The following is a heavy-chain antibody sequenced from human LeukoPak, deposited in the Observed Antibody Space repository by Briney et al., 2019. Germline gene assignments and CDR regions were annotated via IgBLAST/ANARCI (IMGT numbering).Heavy chain of an antibody. V-gene: IGHV3-23*01. CDR3: AQHHGLVTHYNYFDY. CDR2: ISGSGGST. D-gene: IGHD2-21*02. Sequence: GGSLRLSCTASGFPASNYDMSWVRQAPGKGLEWVSDISGSGGSTHYADSVRGRFTISRDNSKNTLFLQMHSLREDDTAVYHCAQHHGLVTHYNYFDYWGQGTLVSVSS. CDR1: GFPASNYD. J-gene: IGHJ4*02.